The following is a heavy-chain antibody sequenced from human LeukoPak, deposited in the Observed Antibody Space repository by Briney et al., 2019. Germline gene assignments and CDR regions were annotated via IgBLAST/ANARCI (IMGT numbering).Heavy chain of an antibody. V-gene: IGHV4-31*03. J-gene: IGHJ6*02. CDR2: IYYSGST. Sequence: SETLSLTCTVSGGSISSGGYYWSWIRQHPGKGLEWIGYIYYSGSTYYNPSLKSRVTISVDTSKNQFSLKLSSVTAADTAVYYCGRAPGYSYNKGLNSYYYGVDVWGQGTTVTVSS. CDR3: GRAPGYSYNKGLNSYYYGVDV. CDR1: GGSISSGGYY. D-gene: IGHD5-18*01.